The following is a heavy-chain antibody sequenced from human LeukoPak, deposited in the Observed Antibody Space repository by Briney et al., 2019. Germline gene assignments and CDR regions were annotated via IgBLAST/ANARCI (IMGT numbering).Heavy chain of an antibody. Sequence: ASVKVSCKASGYTFTSYGISWVRQAPGQGLEWMGWISAYNGNTNYAQKFQGRVTITADKSTSTAYMELSSLRSEDTAVYYCARVVDTAMGDWGQGTLVTVSS. CDR3: ARVVDTAMGD. D-gene: IGHD5-18*01. V-gene: IGHV1-18*01. J-gene: IGHJ4*02. CDR2: ISAYNGNT. CDR1: GYTFTSYG.